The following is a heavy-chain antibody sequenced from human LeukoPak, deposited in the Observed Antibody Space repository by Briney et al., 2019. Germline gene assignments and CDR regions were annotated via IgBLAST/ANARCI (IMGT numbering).Heavy chain of an antibody. CDR2: ISSSGSTI. Sequence: GGSLRLSCAASGFTFSSYEMNWVRQAPGKGLEWVSYISSSGSTIYYADSVKGRFTNSRDNAKNSLYLQMNSLRAEDTAVYYCAGSIAVAGTIDYWGQGTLVTVSS. D-gene: IGHD6-19*01. V-gene: IGHV3-48*03. J-gene: IGHJ4*02. CDR1: GFTFSSYE. CDR3: AGSIAVAGTIDY.